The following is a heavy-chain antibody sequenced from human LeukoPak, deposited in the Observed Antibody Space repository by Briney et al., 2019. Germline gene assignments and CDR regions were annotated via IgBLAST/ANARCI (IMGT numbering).Heavy chain of an antibody. Sequence: ASVKVSCKASGYTFPNFDIKWLRQAAGQGLEWMGWINPNNGHTGYARKFQGRVIMTSDSGISTAYMELSSLTYEDTAVYYCARPTSRPSYLYYIDVWGKGTTVTVSS. D-gene: IGHD6-13*01. V-gene: IGHV1-8*01. CDR1: GYTFPNFD. CDR3: ARPTSRPSYLYYIDV. J-gene: IGHJ6*03. CDR2: INPNNGHT.